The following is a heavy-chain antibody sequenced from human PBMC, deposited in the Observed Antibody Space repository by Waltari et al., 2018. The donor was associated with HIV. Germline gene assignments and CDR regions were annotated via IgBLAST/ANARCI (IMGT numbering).Heavy chain of an antibody. V-gene: IGHV3-9*01. CDR3: IKHGASVSRGGYFEA. Sequence: VELVASGGGLAKTDRSLRLSCEAPGFYFDVYDPRWVRQRPGKGLEWVSGVSWNGGNIGYVASMNGRFTISRDNAKNSLYLQMNSLRVEDTALYYWIKHGASVSRGGYFEAWGQGIQVTVSS. D-gene: IGHD3-9*01. CDR1: GFYFDVYD. CDR2: VSWNGGNI. J-gene: IGHJ5*02.